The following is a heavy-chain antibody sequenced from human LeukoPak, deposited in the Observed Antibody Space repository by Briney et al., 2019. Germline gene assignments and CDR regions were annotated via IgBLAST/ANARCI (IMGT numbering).Heavy chain of an antibody. D-gene: IGHD6-6*01. CDR1: GGSISSGDYY. Sequence: SETLSLTCTVSGGSISSGDYYWSWIRQPPGKGLEWIGYIYYSGSTYYNPSLKSRVTISVDTSKNQFSLKLSSVTAADTAVYYCARHGSSSSDAFDIWGQGTMVTVSS. J-gene: IGHJ3*02. V-gene: IGHV4-30-4*01. CDR3: ARHGSSSSDAFDI. CDR2: IYYSGST.